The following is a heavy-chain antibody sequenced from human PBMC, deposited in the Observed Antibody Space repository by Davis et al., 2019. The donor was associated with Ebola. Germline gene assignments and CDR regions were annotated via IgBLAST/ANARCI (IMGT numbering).Heavy chain of an antibody. D-gene: IGHD7-27*01. CDR1: GYTFTGYY. V-gene: IGHV1-18*01. J-gene: IGHJ4*02. Sequence: AASVKVSCKASGYTFTGYYIHWVRQAPGQGLEWMGWINPENDNRNLAQKFQGRVTMSKDTVSHTAFLELLSLESDDTAVYYCTRGLGIDYFDFWGQGTLVTVSS. CDR2: INPENDNR. CDR3: TRGLGIDYFDF.